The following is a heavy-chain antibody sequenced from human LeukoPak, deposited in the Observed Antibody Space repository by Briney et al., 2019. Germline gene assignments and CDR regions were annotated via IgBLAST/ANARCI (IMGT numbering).Heavy chain of an antibody. CDR1: GYSFTSYW. CDR2: IDPSDSYT. V-gene: IGHV5-10-1*01. D-gene: IGHD3-22*01. Sequence: AESLKISCKGSGYSFTSYWITWLRQMPGKGLEWMGRIDPSDSYTNYSPSFQGHVTISADKSISTAYLQWSSLMASDTAMYYCARQVSSGYYYYFDYWGQGTLVTVSS. J-gene: IGHJ4*02. CDR3: ARQVSSGYYYYFDY.